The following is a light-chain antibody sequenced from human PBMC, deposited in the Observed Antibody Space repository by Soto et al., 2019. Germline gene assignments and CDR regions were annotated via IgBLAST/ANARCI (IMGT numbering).Light chain of an antibody. CDR1: QSFSSN. J-gene: IGKJ1*01. CDR3: HQYHYWPHT. CDR2: GAS. V-gene: IGKV3-15*01. Sequence: EIVRTQSPATLSVSPGERATLSCRASQSFSSNLAWYQQKPGQAPRLLIFGASTRATGISARFSGSGSGTECTLTISSLQSEDLAFSSCHQYHYWPHTFGQGTKVEI.